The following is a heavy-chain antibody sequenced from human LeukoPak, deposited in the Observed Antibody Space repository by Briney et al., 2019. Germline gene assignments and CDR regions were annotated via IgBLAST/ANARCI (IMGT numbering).Heavy chain of an antibody. D-gene: IGHD1-26*01. CDR1: GFTFSSYW. V-gene: IGHV3-7*01. J-gene: IGHJ4*02. Sequence: GGSLRLSCAVSGFTFSSYWMSWVRQAPGKGLEWVANIKQDGSEKYYVDSVKGRFTMSRDNAKNSLYLQMNSPRAEDTAVYYCARVQWELRGVGSYFEYWGQGALVTVSS. CDR2: IKQDGSEK. CDR3: ARVQWELRGVGSYFEY.